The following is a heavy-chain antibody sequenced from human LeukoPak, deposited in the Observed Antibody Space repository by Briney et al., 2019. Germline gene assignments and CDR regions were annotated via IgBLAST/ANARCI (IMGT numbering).Heavy chain of an antibody. CDR3: AREEVTALDY. J-gene: IGHJ4*02. Sequence: GRSLRLSCAASGLTFSSYAMHWVRQAPGKGLEWVAVISYDGSNKYYADSVKGRFTISRDNSKNTLYQQMNSLRAEDTAVYYCAREEVTALDYWGQGTLVTVSS. CDR1: GLTFSSYA. D-gene: IGHD2-21*02. CDR2: ISYDGSNK. V-gene: IGHV3-30-3*01.